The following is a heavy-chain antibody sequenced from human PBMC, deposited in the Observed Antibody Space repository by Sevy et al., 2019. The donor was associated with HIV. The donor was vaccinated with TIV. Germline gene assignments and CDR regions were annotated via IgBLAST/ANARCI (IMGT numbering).Heavy chain of an antibody. Sequence: GGSLRLSCAASGFTFSSYSMNWVRQAPGKGLEWVSAISGSGGSTYYADSVKGRFTISRDNSKNTLYLQMNSLRAEDTAVYYCVRFRYHDAFDIWGQGTMVTVSS. V-gene: IGHV3-23*01. D-gene: IGHD3-16*01. CDR1: GFTFSSYS. J-gene: IGHJ3*02. CDR3: VRFRYHDAFDI. CDR2: ISGSGGST.